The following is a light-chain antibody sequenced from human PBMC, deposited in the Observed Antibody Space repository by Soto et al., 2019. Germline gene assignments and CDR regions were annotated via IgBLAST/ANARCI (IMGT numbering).Light chain of an antibody. CDR2: DAS. CDR3: QQYGSSPQT. V-gene: IGKV3D-20*01. Sequence: EIVLTQSPATLSLSPGERATLSCGASQSVSSGYLAWYQQKPGLAPRLLIYDASSRATGIPDRFSGSRSGTDFTLTISRLEPEDFAVYYCQQYGSSPQTFGQGTKVEIK. CDR1: QSVSSGY. J-gene: IGKJ1*01.